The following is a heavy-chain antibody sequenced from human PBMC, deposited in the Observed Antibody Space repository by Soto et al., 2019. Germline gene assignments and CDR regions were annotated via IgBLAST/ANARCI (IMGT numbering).Heavy chain of an antibody. Sequence: SETLSLTCTVSGGSISSGGYYWSWIRQHPGKGLEWIGYIYYSGSTYYNPSLKSRVTISVDTSKNQFSLKLSSVTAADTAVYYCASLTYYDILTGYGSFDYWGQGTLVTVSS. CDR3: ASLTYYDILTGYGSFDY. CDR1: GGSISSGGYY. D-gene: IGHD3-9*01. CDR2: IYYSGST. J-gene: IGHJ4*02. V-gene: IGHV4-31*03.